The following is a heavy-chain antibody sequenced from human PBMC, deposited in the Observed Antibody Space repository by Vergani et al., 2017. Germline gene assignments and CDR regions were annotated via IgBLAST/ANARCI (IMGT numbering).Heavy chain of an antibody. CDR2: IYYSGST. D-gene: IGHD6-19*01. Sequence: QLQLQESGPGLVKPSATLSLTCSVSGASIRSSNYYWGWIRQPPGKGLEWIASIYYSGSTYYNPSLRSCVTISEDTSKNQFSLKLSSVTAADTAVYFCARHSTVEWLVKLGWIDPWGQGILVTVSS. CDR1: GASIRSSNYY. V-gene: IGHV4-39*01. J-gene: IGHJ5*02. CDR3: ARHSTVEWLVKLGWIDP.